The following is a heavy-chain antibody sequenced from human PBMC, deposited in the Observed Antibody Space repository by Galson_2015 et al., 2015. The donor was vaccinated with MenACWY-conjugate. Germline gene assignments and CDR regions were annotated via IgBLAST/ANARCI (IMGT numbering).Heavy chain of an antibody. CDR1: GFTFSSYG. CDR2: IRYDGSNK. J-gene: IGHJ4*02. Sequence: SLRLSCAASGFTFSSYGMHWVRQAPGKGLEWVAFIRYDGSNKYYADSVKGRFTISRDNSKNTLYLQMNSLRAEDTAVYYCAKLIAAAGTNIDYWGQGTLVTVSS. CDR3: AKLIAAAGTNIDY. V-gene: IGHV3-30*02. D-gene: IGHD6-13*01.